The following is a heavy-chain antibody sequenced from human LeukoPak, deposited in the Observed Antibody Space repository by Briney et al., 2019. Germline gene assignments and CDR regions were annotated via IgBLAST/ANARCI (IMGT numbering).Heavy chain of an antibody. CDR1: GFTFSSYG. V-gene: IGHV3-30*18. D-gene: IGHD2-15*01. CDR2: ISYDGSNK. Sequence: GGSLRLSCAASGFTFSSYGMHWVCQAPGKGLEWVALISYDGSNKYYADSVKGRFTTSRDNSKSTLYLQVNSLRAEDTAVYYCAKGRSGYCSGTSCFEFDYWGQGTLVTVSS. CDR3: AKGRSGYCSGTSCFEFDY. J-gene: IGHJ4*02.